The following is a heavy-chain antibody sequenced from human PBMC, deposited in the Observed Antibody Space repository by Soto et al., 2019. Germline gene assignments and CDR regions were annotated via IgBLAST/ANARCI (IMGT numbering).Heavy chain of an antibody. CDR2: IYYSGTT. CDR1: GGSISSSGYY. J-gene: IGHJ6*02. D-gene: IGHD2-21*01. V-gene: IGHV4-39*01. CDR3: ARHLRRGPIVKGMDV. Sequence: PSETLSLTCTVSGGSISSSGYYWGWTRQPPGKGLEWIGSIYYSGTTYYDPSLKSRVTMSVDTSKNQFSLKLSSMTAADTAVYYCARHLRRGPIVKGMDVWCQGTTVT.